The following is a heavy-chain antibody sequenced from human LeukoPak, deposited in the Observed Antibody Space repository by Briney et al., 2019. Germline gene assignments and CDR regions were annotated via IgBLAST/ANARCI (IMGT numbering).Heavy chain of an antibody. V-gene: IGHV3-7*01. Sequence: GGSLRLSCATSGFPFTVYWTSWVRQAPGKGLEWVANISPDGRTTYYMDSVKGRFTISRDKAKNSMFLQMDSLRVEDTAVYYCARIGYSSSSFDFWGQGTPVTVPS. CDR2: ISPDGRTT. CDR1: GFPFTVYW. CDR3: ARIGYSSSSFDF. J-gene: IGHJ4*02. D-gene: IGHD6-6*01.